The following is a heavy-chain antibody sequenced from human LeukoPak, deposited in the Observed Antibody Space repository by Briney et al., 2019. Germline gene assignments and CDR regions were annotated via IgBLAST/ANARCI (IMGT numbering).Heavy chain of an antibody. CDR3: ARSLGTYWGKDFLNWFDP. CDR1: EYTFTNYD. CDR2: MNPNSGNT. Sequence: GASVKVSCKASEYTFTNYDINWVRQATGQGLEWMGWMNPNSGNTGYTQKFQGRVTMTRNTSLSTAYMELTSLKSEDTAVYYCARSLGTYWGKDFLNWFDPWGQGTLVTVSS. V-gene: IGHV1-8*01. J-gene: IGHJ5*02. D-gene: IGHD3-16*01.